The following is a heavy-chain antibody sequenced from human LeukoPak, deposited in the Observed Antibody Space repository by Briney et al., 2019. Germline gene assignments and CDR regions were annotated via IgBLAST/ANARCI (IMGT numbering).Heavy chain of an antibody. V-gene: IGHV3-23*01. J-gene: IGHJ5*02. CDR1: GFTFSHYA. CDR3: ARGYSHNSGGWLDP. CDR2: LTDSGYAT. D-gene: IGHD5-12*01. Sequence: GGPLRLSCAVSGFTFSHYAMSWVRQAPGTGLEWVGSLTDSGYATYYADSVKGRLTISRDNSNSTLYLHISGLRDEDTAVYYCARGYSHNSGGWLDPWGQGTLVTVTS.